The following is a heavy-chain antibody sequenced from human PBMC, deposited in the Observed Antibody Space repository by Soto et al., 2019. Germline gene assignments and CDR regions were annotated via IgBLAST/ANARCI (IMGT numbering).Heavy chain of an antibody. Sequence: EVQLLESGGGLVQPGGSLRLSCAASGFTFSSYAMSWVRQAPGKGQEWVSGISGGGGSTYYADSVKGRFTISRDNSKNTLYLQMNSLRAEDTAVYYCAKAYSNTWYYFDYWGQGTLVTVSS. CDR1: GFTFSSYA. V-gene: IGHV3-23*01. CDR2: ISGGGGST. CDR3: AKAYSNTWYYFDY. D-gene: IGHD6-13*01. J-gene: IGHJ4*02.